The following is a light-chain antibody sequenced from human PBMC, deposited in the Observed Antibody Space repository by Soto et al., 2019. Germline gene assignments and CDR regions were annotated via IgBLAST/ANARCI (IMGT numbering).Light chain of an antibody. CDR2: DAS. CDR3: QRRSNWSTT. Sequence: EIVLTQSPATLSLSPGERATLSCRASQSVSSYLAWYQRKLGQPPRLLIYDASNRATGIPARFSGSGSGTDFTLTISSLEPEDFAVYYCQRRSNWSTTFGQGTKVDIK. V-gene: IGKV3-11*01. J-gene: IGKJ1*01. CDR1: QSVSSY.